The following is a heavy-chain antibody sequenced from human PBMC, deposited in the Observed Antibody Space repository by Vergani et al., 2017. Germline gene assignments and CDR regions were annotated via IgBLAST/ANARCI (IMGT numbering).Heavy chain of an antibody. D-gene: IGHD6-19*01. J-gene: IGHJ6*02. Sequence: QVQLVQSGAEVKKPGASVKVSCKASGYTFTGYYMHWGRQAPGQGLEWMGWINPNSGGKNYAQKFQGRVTMTRDTSISTAYMELSRLRSDDTAVYYCARDLMAIAVAGMDFWGQGTTVTVSS. CDR1: GYTFTGYY. V-gene: IGHV1-2*02. CDR3: ARDLMAIAVAGMDF. CDR2: INPNSGGK.